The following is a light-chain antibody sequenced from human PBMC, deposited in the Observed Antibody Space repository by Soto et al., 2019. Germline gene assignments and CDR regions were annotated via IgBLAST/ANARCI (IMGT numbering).Light chain of an antibody. CDR3: SSYTGSSTPYV. J-gene: IGLJ1*01. Sequence: QSALTQPASVSGSPGQSITISCTGTSSDVGGYNYVSWYQQHPGKAPKLMIYEVSNRPSGVSNRFSGFKSGNTASLTISGLQAEDEADYYCSSYTGSSTPYVFGTGTKVTVL. CDR1: SSDVGGYNY. CDR2: EVS. V-gene: IGLV2-14*01.